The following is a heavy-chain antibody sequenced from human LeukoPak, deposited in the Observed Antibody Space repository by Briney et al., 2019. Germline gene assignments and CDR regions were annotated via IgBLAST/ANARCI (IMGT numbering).Heavy chain of an antibody. J-gene: IGHJ4*02. Sequence: GGSLRLSCAASGFTFSSYAMSWVRQAPGKGLEWVSAISGSGGSTYYADSVKGWFTISRDNSKNTLYLQMNSLRAEDTAVYYCAKFLEGYCSSTSCYTALDYWGQGTLVTVSS. CDR2: ISGSGGST. V-gene: IGHV3-23*01. CDR3: AKFLEGYCSSTSCYTALDY. CDR1: GFTFSSYA. D-gene: IGHD2-2*02.